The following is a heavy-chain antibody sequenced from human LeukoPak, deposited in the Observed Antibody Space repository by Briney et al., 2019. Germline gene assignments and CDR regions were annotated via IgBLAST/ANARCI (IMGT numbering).Heavy chain of an antibody. CDR2: ISSSSSFR. CDR3: ARDPPLGSCSTISCPHLDY. D-gene: IGHD2-2*01. Sequence: SGGSLRLSCAASGFTFSRYSMNWVRQAPGKGLEWVSSISSSSSFRYYADSVKGRFTISRDNAKNSLYLQMNSLRAEDTAVYYCARDPPLGSCSTISCPHLDYWGQGTLVTVSS. CDR1: GFTFSRYS. V-gene: IGHV3-21*01. J-gene: IGHJ4*02.